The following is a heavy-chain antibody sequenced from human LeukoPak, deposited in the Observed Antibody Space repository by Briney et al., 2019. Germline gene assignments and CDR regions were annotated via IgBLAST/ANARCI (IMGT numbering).Heavy chain of an antibody. V-gene: IGHV4-39*01. D-gene: IGHD5-12*01. J-gene: IGHJ4*02. Sequence: MTSETLSLTCTVSGASISSTSYYWGWIRQPPGKGLEWIGEINHSGSTNYNPSLKSRVTISVDTSKNQFSLKLSSVTAADTAVYYCARQGPVSRGRLVATIRFWGQGTLVTVSS. CDR3: ARQGPVSRGRLVATIRF. CDR2: INHSGST. CDR1: GASISSTSYY.